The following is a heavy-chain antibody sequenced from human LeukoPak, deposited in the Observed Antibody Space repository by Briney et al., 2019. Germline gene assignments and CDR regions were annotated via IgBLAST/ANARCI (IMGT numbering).Heavy chain of an antibody. J-gene: IGHJ3*02. CDR1: GFTFSSYG. D-gene: IGHD1-26*01. CDR3: AREGGVVGATHAFDI. V-gene: IGHV3-30*03. CDR2: ISYDGSNK. Sequence: PGGSLRLSCAASGFTFSSYGMHWVRQAPGKGLEWVAVISYDGSNKYYADSVKGRFTISRDNAKNSLYLQMNSLRAEDTAVYYCAREGGVVGATHAFDIWGQGTMVTVSS.